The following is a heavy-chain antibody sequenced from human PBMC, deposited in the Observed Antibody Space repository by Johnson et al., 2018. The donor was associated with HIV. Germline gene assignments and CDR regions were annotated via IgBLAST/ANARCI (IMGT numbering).Heavy chain of an antibody. D-gene: IGHD1-26*01. Sequence: QVQLVESGGGVVQPGISLRLSCAASGFTFSTYGMHWVRQAPGKGLQWVAIISYDGSDKYYPDSVKGRFTISRDNSKNTLYLQMNSLRVEDTAVYYWAKGGGNYKGNAFEIWGQGTMVTVSS. CDR1: GFTFSTYG. J-gene: IGHJ3*02. V-gene: IGHV3-30*18. CDR3: AKGGGNYKGNAFEI. CDR2: ISYDGSDK.